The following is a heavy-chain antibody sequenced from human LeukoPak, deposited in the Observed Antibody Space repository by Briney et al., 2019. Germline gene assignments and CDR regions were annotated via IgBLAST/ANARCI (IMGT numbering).Heavy chain of an antibody. CDR1: GFTFSSYS. D-gene: IGHD2-2*01. CDR2: ISSSSSYI. Sequence: GGSLRLSCAASGFTFSSYSMNWVRQAPGKGLEWVSSISSSSSYIYYADSVKGRFTISRDNAKNPLYLQMNSLRAEDTAVYYCARDHPFRYCSSTSCYAWDYWGQGTLVTVSS. V-gene: IGHV3-21*01. CDR3: ARDHPFRYCSSTSCYAWDY. J-gene: IGHJ4*02.